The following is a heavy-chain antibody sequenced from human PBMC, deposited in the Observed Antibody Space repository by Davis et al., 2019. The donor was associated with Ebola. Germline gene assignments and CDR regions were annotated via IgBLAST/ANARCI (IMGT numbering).Heavy chain of an antibody. V-gene: IGHV1-46*01. J-gene: IGHJ6*04. CDR3: CYGMDV. Sequence: AASVKVSCKTSGYTFTDYFMHWVRQAPGQGLEWMGLINPRSGSTSYPQKFQGRVTMTSDTSTSTVPMELSSLRTDDTAVYYCCYGMDVWGKGTTVTVSS. CDR1: GYTFTDYF. CDR2: INPRSGST.